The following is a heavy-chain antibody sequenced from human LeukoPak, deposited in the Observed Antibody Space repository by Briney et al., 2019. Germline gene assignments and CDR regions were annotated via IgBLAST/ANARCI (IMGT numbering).Heavy chain of an antibody. J-gene: IGHJ5*02. Sequence: SETLSLTCTVSGGSISSGSYYWSWIRQPAGKGLEWIGRIYTSGSTNYNPSLKSRVTISVDTSKNQFSLKLSSVTAADTAVYYCARETLHIVVVTGSFDPWGQGTLVTVSS. CDR3: ARETLHIVVVTGSFDP. V-gene: IGHV4-61*02. CDR2: IYTSGST. D-gene: IGHD2-21*02. CDR1: GGSISSGSYY.